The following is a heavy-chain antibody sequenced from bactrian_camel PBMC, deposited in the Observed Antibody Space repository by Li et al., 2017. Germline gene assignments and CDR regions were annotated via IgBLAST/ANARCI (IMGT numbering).Heavy chain of an antibody. CDR1: GFVFSSYC. J-gene: IGHJ6*01. V-gene: IGHV3S53*01. D-gene: IGHD3*01. CDR2: FDSDGTA. CDR3: VAVSCYWNDCTPRTHFGY. Sequence: VQLVESGGDSVEAGGSLRLSCGASGFVFSSYCMGWYRQGPGKECEGVAAFDSDGTASYADSVKGRFTISKDNAKNTLYLPMNNLKPEDSAMYYCVAVSCYWNDCTPRTHFGYWGQGTQVTVS.